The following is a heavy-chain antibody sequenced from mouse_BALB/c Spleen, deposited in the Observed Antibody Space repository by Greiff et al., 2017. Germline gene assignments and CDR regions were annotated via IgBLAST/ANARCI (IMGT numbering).Heavy chain of an antibody. V-gene: IGHV1-67*01. J-gene: IGHJ4*01. D-gene: IGHD1-1*01. CDR1: GYTFTDYA. Sequence: VQLQQSGPELVRPGVSVKISCKGSGYTFTDYAMHWVKQSHAKSLEWIGVISTYYGNTNYNQKFKGKATMTVDKSSSTAYMELARLTSEDSAIYYCARFYGSSSYYYAMDYWGQGTSVTVSS. CDR3: ARFYGSSSYYYAMDY. CDR2: ISTYYGNT.